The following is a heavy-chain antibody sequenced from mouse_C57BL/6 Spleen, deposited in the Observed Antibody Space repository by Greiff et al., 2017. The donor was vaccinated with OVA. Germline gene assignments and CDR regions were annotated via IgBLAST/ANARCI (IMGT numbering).Heavy chain of an antibody. Sequence: VQLQESGPGLVQPSQSLSITCTVSGFSLTSYGVHWVRQSPGKGLEWLGVIWSGGSTDYNAAFISRLSISKDNSKSQVFFKMNSLQADDTAIYYCARNSGYYGSIYAMDYWGQGTSVTVSS. CDR2: IWSGGST. J-gene: IGHJ4*01. V-gene: IGHV2-2*01. D-gene: IGHD1-1*01. CDR1: GFSLTSYG. CDR3: ARNSGYYGSIYAMDY.